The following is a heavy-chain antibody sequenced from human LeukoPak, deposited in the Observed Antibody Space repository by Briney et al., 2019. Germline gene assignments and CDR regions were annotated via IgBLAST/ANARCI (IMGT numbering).Heavy chain of an antibody. CDR3: AREGSATARPFVSNDY. D-gene: IGHD6-6*01. Sequence: SETLSLTCTVSGGTISTYYWSWIRQPAGKGLEWIGRIHTSGNSDYNPSLKSRVTMSVDTSKNQFSLKVRSVTAADTAVYYCAREGSATARPFVSNDYWGQGTLVTVSS. CDR1: GGTISTYY. V-gene: IGHV4-4*07. CDR2: IHTSGNS. J-gene: IGHJ4*02.